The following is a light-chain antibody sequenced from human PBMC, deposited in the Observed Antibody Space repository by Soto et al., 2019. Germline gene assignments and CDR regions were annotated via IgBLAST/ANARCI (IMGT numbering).Light chain of an antibody. V-gene: IGLV4-69*01. J-gene: IGLJ2*01. Sequence: QPVLTQSPSASASLGASVKLTSTLSSGHSSYAIAWHQQQPEKGPRYLMKLSSDGSHSKGDGIPDRFSGSSSGAERYLTISSLQSEDEADYYCQTWDTGARVVFGGGTMLTVL. CDR1: SGHSSYA. CDR2: LSSDGSH. CDR3: QTWDTGARVV.